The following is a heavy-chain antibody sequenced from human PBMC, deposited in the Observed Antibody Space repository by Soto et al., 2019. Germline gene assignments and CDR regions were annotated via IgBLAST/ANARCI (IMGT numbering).Heavy chain of an antibody. J-gene: IGHJ6*02. CDR2: IYYTGST. D-gene: IGHD3-10*01. Sequence: SETLSLTCTVSGGSFSSGHYYWSWIRHHPGKGLEWIGYIYYTGSTFYNPSLKSRLSISKDTSKNQFSLKLSSVTAADTAVYFCARVDVSVFGSESYAFGMDVWGQGTTVTVSS. CDR1: GGSFSSGHYY. V-gene: IGHV4-31*03. CDR3: ARVDVSVFGSESYAFGMDV.